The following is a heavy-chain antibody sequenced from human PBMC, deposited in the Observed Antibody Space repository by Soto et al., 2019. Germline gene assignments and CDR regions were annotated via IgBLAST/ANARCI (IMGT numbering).Heavy chain of an antibody. D-gene: IGHD1-7*01. J-gene: IGHJ4*02. CDR3: ARAGDWNYVQDF. CDR1: GFTFTNYR. Sequence: EVQLVESGGGLVQPGGSLRLSCAASGFTFTNYRIHWVRQAPGKRLVWVARINSDGTRINYADSVKGRFTISRDNAKNTVFLQMNSLRDEDSAVYFCARAGDWNYVQDFWGQGTLVTVSS. V-gene: IGHV3-74*01. CDR2: INSDGTRI.